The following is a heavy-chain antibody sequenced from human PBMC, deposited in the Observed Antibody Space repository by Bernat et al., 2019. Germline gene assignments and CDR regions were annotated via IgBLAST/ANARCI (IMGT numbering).Heavy chain of an antibody. Sequence: QFQLVQSVFSLKKPGASFPFSCKASGYTFTRFGFSWVRQAPGHGLEWMGWISGNNGNTNYAQKVQGRVTMTTDTATSTAYMELRSLRSDDTGVYYCAREGLLGYWGQGTLVTVSS. J-gene: IGHJ4*02. V-gene: IGHV1-18*01. CDR3: AREGLLGY. CDR1: GYTFTRFG. D-gene: IGHD7-27*01. CDR2: ISGNNGNT.